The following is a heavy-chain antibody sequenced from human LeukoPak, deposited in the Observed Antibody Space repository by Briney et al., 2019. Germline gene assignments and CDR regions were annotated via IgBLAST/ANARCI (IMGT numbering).Heavy chain of an antibody. CDR2: ITSGSSYI. J-gene: IGHJ4*02. CDR1: GFTFSSYN. CDR3: ARRATTERGHSYGLDY. V-gene: IGHV3-21*01. D-gene: IGHD5-18*01. Sequence: TGGSLRLSCAASGFTFSSYNMNWVRQAPGKGLEWVSSITSGSSYIYYADSVTGRFTISRDNAKNSLYLQMNSLRAEDTAVYYCARRATTERGHSYGLDYWGQGTLVTVSS.